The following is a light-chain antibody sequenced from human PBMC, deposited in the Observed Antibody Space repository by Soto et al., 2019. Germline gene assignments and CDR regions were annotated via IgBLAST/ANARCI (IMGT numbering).Light chain of an antibody. CDR3: QQYTTSSWT. CDR2: GTS. Sequence: EIVLTQSPGTLSLSPGERATLYCRASQSVGSNYLAWYQQKPGQAPRVLIYGTSSRATGIPDRFSGSGSGTDFTLTISRLEPEDFAVYYCQQYTTSSWTFGQGTKVDIK. J-gene: IGKJ1*01. V-gene: IGKV3-20*01. CDR1: QSVGSNY.